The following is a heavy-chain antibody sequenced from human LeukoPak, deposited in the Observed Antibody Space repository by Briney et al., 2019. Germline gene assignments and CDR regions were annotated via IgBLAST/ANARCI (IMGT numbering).Heavy chain of an antibody. CDR2: IYYSGST. CDR1: GGSISSYY. D-gene: IGHD6-13*01. J-gene: IGHJ3*02. CDR3: AREIAAAGTLWAFDI. Sequence: SETLSLTCTVSGGSISSYYWSWIRQPPGKGLDWIGYIYYSGSTNYNPSLKSRVTISVDTSKNQFSLKLSSVTAADTAVYYCAREIAAAGTLWAFDIWGQGTMVTVSS. V-gene: IGHV4-59*01.